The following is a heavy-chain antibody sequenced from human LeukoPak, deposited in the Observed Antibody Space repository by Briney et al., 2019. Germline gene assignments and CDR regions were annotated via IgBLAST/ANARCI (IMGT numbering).Heavy chain of an antibody. J-gene: IGHJ6*03. CDR1: GFTVSSNY. D-gene: IGHD6-6*01. CDR3: ASGSSSSHYHYYYYMDV. V-gene: IGHV3-66*02. CDR2: IYSGGST. Sequence: PGGSLRLSCAASGFTVSSNYMSWVRQAPGKGLEWVSVIYSGGSTYYADSVKGRFTISRDNSKNTLYLQMNSLRAEDTAVYYCASGSSSSHYHYYYYMDVWGKGTTVTVSS.